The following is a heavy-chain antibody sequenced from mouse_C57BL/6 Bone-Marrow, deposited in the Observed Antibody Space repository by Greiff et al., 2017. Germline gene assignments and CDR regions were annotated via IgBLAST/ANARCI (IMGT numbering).Heavy chain of an antibody. CDR2: IDPSDSYT. Sequence: QVQLQQPGAELVMPGASVKLSCKASGYTFTSYWMHWVKQRPGQGLEWIGEIDPSDSYTNYNQKFKGKSTLTVDKSSSTAYMQLSSLTSEDSAVYYCARSYGFHYFDCWGKAPLSQSPQ. V-gene: IGHV1-69*01. J-gene: IGHJ2*01. D-gene: IGHD2-2*01. CDR3: ARSYGFHYFDC. CDR1: GYTFTSYW.